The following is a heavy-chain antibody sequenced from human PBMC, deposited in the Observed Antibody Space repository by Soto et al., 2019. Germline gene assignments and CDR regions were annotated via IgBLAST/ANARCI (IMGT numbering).Heavy chain of an antibody. CDR3: ARGGLYARRSFDY. D-gene: IGHD2-2*01. CDR2: IYYIGST. V-gene: IGHV4-59*01. CDR1: GGSISRYY. J-gene: IGHJ4*02. Sequence: SETLSLTCTVSGGSISRYYWSWIRQPPGKGLEWIGYIYYIGSTNYNPSLQSRVTISVDTSKNQFSLKLSSVTAAATAVYYCARGGLYARRSFDYWGQGALVTVSS.